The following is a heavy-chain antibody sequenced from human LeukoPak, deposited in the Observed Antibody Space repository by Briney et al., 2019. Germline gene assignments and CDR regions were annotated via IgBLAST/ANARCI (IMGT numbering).Heavy chain of an antibody. CDR3: ARDKVVGATKFDS. J-gene: IGHJ4*02. CDR1: GFTFSNYG. D-gene: IGHD1-26*01. V-gene: IGHV3-7*01. Sequence: GGSLRLSCAASGFTFSNYGMPWVRQAPGKGLEWVANIKEDGGEKYYVDSVKGRFTISRDNAENSLFLQMTGLRAEDTAVYYCARDKVVGATKFDSWGQGTLVSVSS. CDR2: IKEDGGEK.